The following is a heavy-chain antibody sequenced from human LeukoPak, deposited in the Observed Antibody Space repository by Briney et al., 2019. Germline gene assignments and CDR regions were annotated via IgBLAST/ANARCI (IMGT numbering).Heavy chain of an antibody. CDR1: GGSINNNY. CDR3: AKRAVTTAGDLWFDP. Sequence: SETLSLTCTVSGGSINNNYWGWFRQPPGKGLEWLGYIYSSGSTTYNPSLESRLAISIDTSKNHFSLKLSSVTAADTAVYICAKRAVTTAGDLWFDPWGQGTLVTVSS. J-gene: IGHJ5*02. D-gene: IGHD2-21*01. V-gene: IGHV4-59*08. CDR2: IYSSGST.